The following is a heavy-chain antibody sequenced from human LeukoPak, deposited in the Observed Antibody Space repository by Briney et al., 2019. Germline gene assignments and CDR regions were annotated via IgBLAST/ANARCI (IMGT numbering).Heavy chain of an antibody. J-gene: IGHJ4*02. CDR3: ARQYST. D-gene: IGHD6-13*01. Sequence: GGTLRLSCADSEFPVSSNYMTWVRQAPGKGLEWVSIIYSSGSAYYADSVKGRFTISRDNSKNTLYLQMNSLGAEDTAVYYCARQYSTWGQGTLVTVSS. V-gene: IGHV3-66*04. CDR1: EFPVSSNY. CDR2: IYSSGSA.